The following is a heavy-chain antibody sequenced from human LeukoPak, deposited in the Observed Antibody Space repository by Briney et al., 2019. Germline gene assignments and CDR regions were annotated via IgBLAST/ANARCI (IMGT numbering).Heavy chain of an antibody. CDR3: ARVPHSVEGSMKAVFIHYFDY. Sequence: PSESLSLSYAVSGYSINRGYCWGWIRQSPGKGLEWIGGIDHSGNTHYNPSLKNRVTILADTSKNEFSLKLSSVTATDTAVYYCARVPHSVEGSMKAVFIHYFDYWGQGSLVTVSS. J-gene: IGHJ4*02. V-gene: IGHV4-38-2*01. CDR2: IDHSGNT. D-gene: IGHD3-22*01. CDR1: GYSINRGYC.